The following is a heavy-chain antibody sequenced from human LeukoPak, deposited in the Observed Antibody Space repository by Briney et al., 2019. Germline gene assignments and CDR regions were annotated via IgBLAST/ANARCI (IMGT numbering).Heavy chain of an antibody. V-gene: IGHV4-59*13. CDR2: IYYSGST. J-gene: IGHJ3*02. CDR3: ARDRVGGATAAFDI. CDR1: GGSISSYY. D-gene: IGHD1-26*01. Sequence: PSETLSLTCTVSGGSISSYYWGWVRQPPGKGLEWIGFIYYSGSTNYNPSLKSRVAISVDRSKNQFSLKLSSVTAADTAVYYCARDRVGGATAAFDIWGQGTMVTASS.